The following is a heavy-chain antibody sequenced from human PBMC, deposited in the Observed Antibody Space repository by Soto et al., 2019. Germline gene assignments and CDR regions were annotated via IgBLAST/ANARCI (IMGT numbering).Heavy chain of an antibody. CDR3: AKEWTHRDWFDP. CDR2: ISYDGSNK. CDR1: GFTFSSYG. J-gene: IGHJ5*02. V-gene: IGHV3-30*18. D-gene: IGHD5-12*01. Sequence: QVQLVESGGGVVQPGRSLRLSCAASGFTFSSYGMHWVRQAPGKGLEWVAVISYDGSNKYYADSVKGRFTISRDNSKNTLDLQMNSLRAEDTAVYYCAKEWTHRDWFDPCGQGTLVTVSS.